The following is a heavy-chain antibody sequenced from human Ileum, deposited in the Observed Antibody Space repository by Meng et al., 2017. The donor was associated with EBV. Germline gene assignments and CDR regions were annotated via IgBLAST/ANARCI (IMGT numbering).Heavy chain of an antibody. J-gene: IGHJ4*02. CDR1: GSSLSPNGVG. D-gene: IGHD3-16*01. Sequence: QITLKDPGPTLVNPPQPLTLTCSFVGSSLSPNGVGVGWIRQPPGKALEWLALIYYDDYQRYIPSLKTRLTITRVTSKSQVVLAMTNMDPVDTATYYCAHKPSGEDFFDYWGQGTLVTVSS. CDR3: AHKPSGEDFFDY. V-gene: IGHV2-5*02. CDR2: IYYDDYQ.